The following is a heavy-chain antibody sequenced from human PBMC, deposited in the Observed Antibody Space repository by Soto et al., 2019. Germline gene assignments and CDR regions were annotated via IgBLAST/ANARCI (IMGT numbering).Heavy chain of an antibody. D-gene: IGHD3-22*01. CDR1: GYTFTSYG. Sequence: ASVKVSCKASGYTFTSYGISWVRQAPGQGLEWMGWISAYNGNTNYAQKLQGRVTMTTDTSTSTAYMELRSLRSDDTAVYYCAREVGGSGYYYTYYYYGMDVWGQGTTVTVS. CDR3: AREVGGSGYYYTYYYYGMDV. J-gene: IGHJ6*02. V-gene: IGHV1-18*01. CDR2: ISAYNGNT.